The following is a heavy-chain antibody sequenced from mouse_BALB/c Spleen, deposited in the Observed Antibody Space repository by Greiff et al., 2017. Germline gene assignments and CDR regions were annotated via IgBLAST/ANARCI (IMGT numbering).Heavy chain of an antibody. CDR2: IYPYNGGT. D-gene: IGHD2-14*01. J-gene: IGHJ3*01. CDR3: ARGGDYRYDEGAWFAY. V-gene: IGHV1S29*02. CDR1: GYTFTDYN. Sequence: VQLKESGPELVKPGASVKISCKASGYTFTDYNMHWVKQSHGKSLEWIGYIYPYNGGTGYNQKFKSKATLTVDNSSSTAYMELRSLTSEDSAVYYCARGGDYRYDEGAWFAYWGQGTLVTVSA.